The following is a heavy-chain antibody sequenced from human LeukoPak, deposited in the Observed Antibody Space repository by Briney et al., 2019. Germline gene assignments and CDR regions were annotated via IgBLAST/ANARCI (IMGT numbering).Heavy chain of an antibody. Sequence: AETLSLTCAVCGGSISSSNWWGWVRPPPGKGLEWIGEIYHRGSTNYNPSVKRRVTISVDKSKTQFSLKLSSVTAPDTAVYYCAIIVVVPADAPPADAFDIWGQGTMVTVSS. J-gene: IGHJ3*02. CDR1: GGSISSSNW. V-gene: IGHV4-4*02. D-gene: IGHD2-2*01. CDR2: IYHRGST. CDR3: AIIVVVPADAPPADAFDI.